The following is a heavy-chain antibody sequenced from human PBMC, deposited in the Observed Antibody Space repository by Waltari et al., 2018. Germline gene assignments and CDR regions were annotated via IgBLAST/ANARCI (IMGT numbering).Heavy chain of an antibody. V-gene: IGHV3-7*01. D-gene: IGHD1-26*01. CDR2: IKQDGSEK. Sequence: EVQLVESGGGLVQPGGSLRLSCAASGFTFTSFWMTWVRQAPGKGLEWVANIKQDGSEKYYVDSVKGRFSISRDNAKNSLYLQMNSLRAEDTAVYYCARGPRSSPFSDYYYGMDVWGQGTTVTVSS. J-gene: IGHJ6*02. CDR3: ARGPRSSPFSDYYYGMDV. CDR1: GFTFTSFW.